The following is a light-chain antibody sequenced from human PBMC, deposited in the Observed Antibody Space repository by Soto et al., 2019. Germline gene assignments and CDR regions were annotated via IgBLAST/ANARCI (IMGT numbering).Light chain of an antibody. CDR3: QQYKTWPPIT. CDR1: QSVSSN. CDR2: GAS. J-gene: IGKJ5*01. V-gene: IGKV3-15*01. Sequence: ELVMTQSPATLSVSPGERATLSCRASQSVSSNLAWYQQKPGQAPRLLIFGASTRATGIPARFSGSGSGTEITLNISSLQSQDLSIYYCQQYKTWPPITFGPGTRLDIK.